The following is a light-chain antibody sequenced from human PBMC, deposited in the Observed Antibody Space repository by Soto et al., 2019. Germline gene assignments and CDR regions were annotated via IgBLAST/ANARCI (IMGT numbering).Light chain of an antibody. CDR2: GAS. CDR3: QQYNNWPPLT. J-gene: IGKJ4*01. V-gene: IGKV3-15*01. CDR1: QSVSNN. Sequence: EIVMTQSPATLSVSPGERATLSCRASQSVSNNLAWYQQKPVQAPRLLVYGASTRATGIPARFSGSGSGTEFTLTNSSLQSEDFAFYYCQQYNNWPPLTFGGGTNVEIK.